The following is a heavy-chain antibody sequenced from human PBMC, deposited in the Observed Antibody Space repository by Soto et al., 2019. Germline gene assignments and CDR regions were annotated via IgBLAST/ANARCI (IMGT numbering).Heavy chain of an antibody. CDR2: IYWDDDK. CDR1: GFSLTTSGVG. V-gene: IGHV2-5*02. D-gene: IGHD4-17*01. Sequence: QITLKESGPTLVKPTQTLTLTCTFSGFSLTTSGVGVGWIRQPPGKALEWLALIYWDDDKRYSPSLKCRLTITKDTSKNQVVLRMTNMDPVDTATYYCTHVRTTVTTKWGQGTLVTVSS. CDR3: THVRTTVTTK. J-gene: IGHJ4*02.